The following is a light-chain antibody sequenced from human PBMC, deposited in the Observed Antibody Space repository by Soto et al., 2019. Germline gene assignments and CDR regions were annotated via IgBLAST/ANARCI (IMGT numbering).Light chain of an antibody. J-gene: IGKJ5*01. V-gene: IGKV3-15*01. CDR2: GAS. CDR1: QSVSNN. CDR3: QQYNHLIT. Sequence: EIVLTQAPATLSVYPGERATLSCRASQSVSNNLAWYRQKPGQAPRLLVYGASTRATDIPARFSGSGSGTEFTLTISSLQSEDSAIYYCQQYNHLITFGQGTRLEIK.